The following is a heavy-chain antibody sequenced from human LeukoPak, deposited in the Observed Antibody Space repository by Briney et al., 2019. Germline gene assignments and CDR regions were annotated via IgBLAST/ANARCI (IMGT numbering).Heavy chain of an antibody. D-gene: IGHD3-22*01. J-gene: IGHJ4*02. Sequence: GGSLRLSCAASGFTFSNYAMIWVRQAPGKGLEWVAVISYDGSNKYYADSVKGRFTISRDNSKNTLYLQMNSLRAEDTAVYYCARTFYYYDSSGYSPGFDYWGQGTLVTVSS. CDR1: GFTFSNYA. V-gene: IGHV3-30-3*01. CDR2: ISYDGSNK. CDR3: ARTFYYYDSSGYSPGFDY.